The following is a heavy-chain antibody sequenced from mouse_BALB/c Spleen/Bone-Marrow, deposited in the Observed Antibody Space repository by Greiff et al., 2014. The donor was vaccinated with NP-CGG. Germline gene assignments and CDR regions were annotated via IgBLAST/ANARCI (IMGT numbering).Heavy chain of an antibody. J-gene: IGHJ4*01. CDR3: TXXXXTXVVAETMDY. V-gene: IGHV1S22*01. CDR2: XYPGSGST. CDR1: GYTXTXYX. D-gene: IGHD1-1*01. Sequence: LQQPGSELVRPGASVKLSCKASGYTXTXYXXXXXXXXXXXXXXXXXXXYPGSGSTNYDEKFKNKATLTVDTSSSTAYMQLXXXXXXXXXVYYCTXXXXTXVVAETMDYWGQGTSVTVSS.